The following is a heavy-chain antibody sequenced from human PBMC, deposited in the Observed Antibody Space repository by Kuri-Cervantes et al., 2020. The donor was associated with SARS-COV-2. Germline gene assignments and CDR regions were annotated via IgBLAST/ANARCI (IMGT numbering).Heavy chain of an antibody. J-gene: IGHJ3*02. CDR2: ISASGGNA. V-gene: IGHV3-23*01. CDR3: ARENPYCSGGSCYSGAFDI. Sequence: GESLKISCAASGFTFADYAMSWVRQAPGKGLEWVSSISASGGNANYADTVKGRLTVPRDNSKNTLYLQINSLRAEDTAVYYCARENPYCSGGSCYSGAFDIWGQGTMVTVSS. CDR1: GFTFADYA. D-gene: IGHD2-15*01.